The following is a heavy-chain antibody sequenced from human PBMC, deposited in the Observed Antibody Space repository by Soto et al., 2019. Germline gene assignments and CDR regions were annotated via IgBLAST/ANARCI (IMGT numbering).Heavy chain of an antibody. CDR1: GFTFSDYY. Sequence: EVQLVESGGGLVQPGGSLRLSCAASGFTFSDYYMDWVRQAPGKGLEWVGRIRNKANSYTTEYAASVKGRFTFSRDDSKNSVYLQMNSLKTEDTAVYYCARARNLGGSWTNFGFWGQGTLVTVSS. CDR3: ARARNLGGSWTNFGF. CDR2: IRNKANSYTT. V-gene: IGHV3-72*01. D-gene: IGHD1-26*01. J-gene: IGHJ4*02.